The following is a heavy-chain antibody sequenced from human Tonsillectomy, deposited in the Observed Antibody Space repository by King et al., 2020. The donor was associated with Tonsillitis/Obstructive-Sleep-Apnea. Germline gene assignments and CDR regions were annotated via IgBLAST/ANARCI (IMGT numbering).Heavy chain of an antibody. Sequence: TLKESGPTLVKPTQTLTLTCTFSGFSLSTSGVGVAWIRQPPGKALEWLALIYWDDDKRYSPSLKSRLTITKDTSKNPVVLTMTNMDPVDTATYYCARTSRGYCSSTSCYKGSFDYWGQGTLVTVSS. J-gene: IGHJ4*02. CDR2: IYWDDDK. CDR3: ARTSRGYCSSTSCYKGSFDY. D-gene: IGHD2-2*02. CDR1: GFSLSTSGVG. V-gene: IGHV2-5*02.